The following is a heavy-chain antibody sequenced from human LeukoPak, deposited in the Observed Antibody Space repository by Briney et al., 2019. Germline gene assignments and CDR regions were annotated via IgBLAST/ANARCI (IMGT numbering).Heavy chain of an antibody. Sequence: GASVKVSCKVSGYTLTELSMHWVRQAPGKGLEWMGGFDPEDGETIYAQKFQGRVTMTEDTSTDTAYMELSSLRSEDTAVYYCATRWGMVQGDDRSLDAFDIWGQGTMVTVSS. CDR1: GYTLTELS. CDR2: FDPEDGET. D-gene: IGHD3-10*01. J-gene: IGHJ3*02. CDR3: ATRWGMVQGDDRSLDAFDI. V-gene: IGHV1-24*01.